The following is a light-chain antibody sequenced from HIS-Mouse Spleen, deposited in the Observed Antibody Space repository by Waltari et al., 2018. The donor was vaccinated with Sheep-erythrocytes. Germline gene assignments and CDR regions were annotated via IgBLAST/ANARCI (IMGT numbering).Light chain of an antibody. V-gene: IGLV2-23*01. CDR2: EGS. J-gene: IGLJ3*02. Sequence: QSALTQPASVSGSPGQSTTISCTVTSRDVGCYNLGSLYQQHPGKAPKLMIDEGSQRPSGVSNRFSGSKSGNTASLTISGLQAEDEADYSCCSYAGSSTPWVFGGGTKLTVL. CDR3: CSYAGSSTPWV. CDR1: SRDVGCYNL.